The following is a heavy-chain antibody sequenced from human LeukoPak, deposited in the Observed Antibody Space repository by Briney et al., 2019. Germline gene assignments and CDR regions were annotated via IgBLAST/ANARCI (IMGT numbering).Heavy chain of an antibody. V-gene: IGHV4-34*01. J-gene: IGHJ5*02. D-gene: IGHD6-13*01. CDR1: GGSFSGYY. CDR2: INHSGST. Sequence: SETLSLTCAVYGGSFSGYYWSWIRQPPGKGLEWIGEINHSGSTNYNPSLKSRVTISVDASKNQFSLKLSSVTAADTAVYYCARGDSSSPRPIYNWFDPWGQGTLVTVSS. CDR3: ARGDSSSPRPIYNWFDP.